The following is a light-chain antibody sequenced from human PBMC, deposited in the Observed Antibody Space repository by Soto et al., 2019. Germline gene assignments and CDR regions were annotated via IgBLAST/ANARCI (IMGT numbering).Light chain of an antibody. CDR3: QQYGSSPPRT. Sequence: EIVLTQSAVILSLSPGERATLSCRASQSVSNDFLAWYQQKPGQAPRLLIYGASTRATDVPDRFSGSGSGEDFTLSISRLEPEEFAVYYCQQYGSSPPRTFGQGTKVNIK. CDR1: QSVSNDF. CDR2: GAS. J-gene: IGKJ1*01. V-gene: IGKV3-20*01.